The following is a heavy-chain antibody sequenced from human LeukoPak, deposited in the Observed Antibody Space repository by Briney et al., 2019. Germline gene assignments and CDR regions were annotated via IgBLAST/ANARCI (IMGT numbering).Heavy chain of an antibody. CDR3: AREIDYSYYWYFDL. Sequence: PGGSLRLSCAASTFTFSMYAMSWVRQAPGKGLEWVSYISNSHSPIYYADSVKGRFTISRDNAKNSLYLQMNSLRVEDTAVYYCAREIDYSYYWYFDLWGRGTLVTVSS. CDR1: TFTFSMYA. V-gene: IGHV3-48*01. J-gene: IGHJ2*01. CDR2: ISNSHSPI. D-gene: IGHD4-11*01.